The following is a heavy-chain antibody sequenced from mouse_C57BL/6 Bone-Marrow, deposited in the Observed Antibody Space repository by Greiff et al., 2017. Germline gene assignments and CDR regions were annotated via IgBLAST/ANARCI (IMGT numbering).Heavy chain of an antibody. Sequence: VQLQQSGAELARPGASVKMSCKASGYTFTSYTMHWVKQRPGQGLEWIGYINPSSGYTKYNQKFKDKDTLTADKSSITAYMQLSSLTSEDSAVYYCASWDSLDYAMDYWGQGISVTVSS. CDR3: ASWDSLDYAMDY. CDR1: GYTFTSYT. J-gene: IGHJ4*01. V-gene: IGHV1-4*01. D-gene: IGHD4-1*01. CDR2: INPSSGYT.